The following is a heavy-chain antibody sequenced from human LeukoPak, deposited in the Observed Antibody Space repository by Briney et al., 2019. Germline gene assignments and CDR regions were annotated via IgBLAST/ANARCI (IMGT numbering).Heavy chain of an antibody. Sequence: GGSLRLSCAASRFTFSTYSMNWVRQAPGKGLEWVSFISTSSSYIYYADSVKGRFTISRDDAKNSLYLQMNSLRAADTAVYYCAGDPTSSWETAFDIWGQGTMVTVSS. D-gene: IGHD1-26*01. CDR3: AGDPTSSWETAFDI. V-gene: IGHV3-21*01. CDR2: ISTSSSYI. CDR1: RFTFSTYS. J-gene: IGHJ3*02.